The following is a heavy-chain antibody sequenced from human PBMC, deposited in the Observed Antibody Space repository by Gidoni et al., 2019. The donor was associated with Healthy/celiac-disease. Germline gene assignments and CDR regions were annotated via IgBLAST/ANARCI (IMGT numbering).Heavy chain of an antibody. J-gene: IGHJ6*02. Sequence: QVQLVQSGAEVKKPGASVKVSCKASGYTFTSYGISSVRQAPGQGLEWMGWISAYNGHTNYAQKLQGRVTMTTDTSTSTAYMELRSLRSDDTAVYYCARDRPTYCSSTSCYLLYYYGMDVWGQGTTVTVSS. CDR1: GYTFTSYG. CDR3: ARDRPTYCSSTSCYLLYYYGMDV. CDR2: ISAYNGHT. D-gene: IGHD2-2*01. V-gene: IGHV1-18*04.